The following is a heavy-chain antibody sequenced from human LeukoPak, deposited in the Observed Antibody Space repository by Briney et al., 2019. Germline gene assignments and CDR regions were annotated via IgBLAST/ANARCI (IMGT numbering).Heavy chain of an antibody. J-gene: IGHJ4*02. V-gene: IGHV3-7*04. CDR3: ARGRGYYDTSGAFDY. CDR1: GFTFSSYW. CDR2: ITQTGREK. D-gene: IGHD3-22*01. Sequence: GGSLRLSCAASGFTFSSYWMSWVRQAPGKGLEWVANITQTGREKFYVDSVKRRFTISRDNAKNSLYLQMNSLRAEDTAAYYCARGRGYYDTSGAFDYWGQGTLVTVSS.